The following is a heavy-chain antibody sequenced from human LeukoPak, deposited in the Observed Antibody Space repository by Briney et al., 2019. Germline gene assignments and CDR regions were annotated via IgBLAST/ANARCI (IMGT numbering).Heavy chain of an antibody. V-gene: IGHV4-59*01. CDR1: GGSFSGYY. CDR3: ASRFSKADTAMVTEYYYYMDV. D-gene: IGHD5-18*01. Sequence: SETLSLTCAVYGGSFSGYYWSWIRQPPGKGLEWIGYIYYSGSTNYNPSLKSRVTISVDTSKNQFSLKLSSVTAADTAVYYCASRFSKADTAMVTEYYYYMDVWGKGTTVTVSS. J-gene: IGHJ6*03. CDR2: IYYSGST.